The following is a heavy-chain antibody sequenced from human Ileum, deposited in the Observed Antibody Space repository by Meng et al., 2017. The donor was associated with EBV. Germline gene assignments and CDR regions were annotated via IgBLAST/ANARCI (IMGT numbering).Heavy chain of an antibody. CDR2: IYYSGST. V-gene: IGHV4-59*08. CDR3: ARGGWSLDY. Sequence: VQPPASGPGLVKPSYTPSLTVTVSGGSISSYYWSWIRQPPGKGLEWIGYIYYSGSTNYNPSLKSRVTISVDTSKNQFSLNLSSVTAADTAVYYCARGGWSLDYWGQGTLVTVSS. D-gene: IGHD2-15*01. J-gene: IGHJ4*02. CDR1: GGSISSYY.